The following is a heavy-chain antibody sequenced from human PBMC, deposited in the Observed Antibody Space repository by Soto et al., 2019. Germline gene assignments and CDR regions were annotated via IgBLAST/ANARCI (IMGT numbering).Heavy chain of an antibody. Sequence: SETLSLTCTVSGGSISSGDYYWSWIRQPPGKGLEWIGYIYYSGSTYYNPSLKSRVTISVDTSKNQFSLKLSSVTAADTAVYYCARFATFRTYYYDSSGYYFDYWGQGTLVTVSS. CDR2: IYYSGST. CDR1: GGSISSGDYY. CDR3: ARFATFRTYYYDSSGYYFDY. V-gene: IGHV4-30-4*01. J-gene: IGHJ4*02. D-gene: IGHD3-22*01.